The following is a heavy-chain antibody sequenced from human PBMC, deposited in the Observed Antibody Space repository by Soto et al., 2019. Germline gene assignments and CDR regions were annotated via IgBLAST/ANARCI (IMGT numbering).Heavy chain of an antibody. Sequence: AGGSLRLSCAASGFTFSSYGMHWVRQAPDKGLEWVAVIWYDGSNKYYADSVKGRFTISRDNSKNTLYLQMNSLRAEDTAVYYWARGGGYFDYWGQGTLVTVSS. CDR3: ARGGGYFDY. CDR1: GFTFSSYG. J-gene: IGHJ4*02. CDR2: IWYDGSNK. D-gene: IGHD3-16*01. V-gene: IGHV3-33*01.